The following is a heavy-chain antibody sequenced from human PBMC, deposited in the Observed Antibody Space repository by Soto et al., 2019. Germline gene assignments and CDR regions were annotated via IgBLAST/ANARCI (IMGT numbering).Heavy chain of an antibody. CDR3: TGGSTGHPWDY. CDR2: IHYSGST. CDR1: GVSITSHY. Sequence: QVQLQESGPGLVKPSETLSLTCTVSGVSITSHYWTWIRQPPGKGLEWIGNIHYSGSTNYSPSLKSRVIISVDTSENQSSRKRSSVTTADTAVYYCTGGSTGHPWDYGGQGTLVTVS. V-gene: IGHV4-59*11. J-gene: IGHJ4*02. D-gene: IGHD2-8*02.